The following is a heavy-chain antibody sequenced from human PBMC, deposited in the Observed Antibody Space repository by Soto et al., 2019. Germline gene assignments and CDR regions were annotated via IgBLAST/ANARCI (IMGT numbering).Heavy chain of an antibody. CDR2: ISGSGGST. Sequence: GGSLRLSCAASGFTFSSYAMSWVRQAPGKGLEWVSAISGSGGSTYYADSVKGRFTISRENSKNTLYLQMNSLRAEDTAVYYCATDEIYGDYAYFDYWGQGTLVTVSS. J-gene: IGHJ4*02. CDR3: ATDEIYGDYAYFDY. D-gene: IGHD4-17*01. CDR1: GFTFSSYA. V-gene: IGHV3-23*01.